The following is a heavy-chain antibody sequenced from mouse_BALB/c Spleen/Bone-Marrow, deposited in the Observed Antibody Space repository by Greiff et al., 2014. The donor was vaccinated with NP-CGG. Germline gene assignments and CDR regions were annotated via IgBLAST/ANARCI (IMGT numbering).Heavy chain of an antibody. CDR1: GFSFSGYG. V-gene: IGHV5-6*02. CDR3: ARPFTTVVATVFAY. CDR2: IGVGGTYT. Sequence: EVMLVESGGDLVKPGGSLKLSCAASGFSFSGYGMSWVRQTPDKRLGGVATIGVGGTYTYYPDSVKGRFTISRDNAKNTLYLRMSSLKSEDTAMYYCARPFTTVVATVFAYWGQGTLVTVSA. J-gene: IGHJ3*01. D-gene: IGHD1-1*01.